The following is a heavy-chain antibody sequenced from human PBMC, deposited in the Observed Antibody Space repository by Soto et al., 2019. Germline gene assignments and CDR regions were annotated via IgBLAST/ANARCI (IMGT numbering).Heavy chain of an antibody. CDR1: GFTFSSYA. CDR2: ISGSGGST. CDR3: AKDGSVVVVAASSPFYFDY. J-gene: IGHJ4*02. V-gene: IGHV3-23*01. D-gene: IGHD2-15*01. Sequence: EVQLLESGGGLVQPGGSLRLSCAASGFTFSSYAMSWVRQAPGKGLEWVSAISGSGGSTYYADSVKGRFTICRDNSKNTLYLQMNSLRAEDTAVYYCAKDGSVVVVAASSPFYFDYWGQGTLVTVSS.